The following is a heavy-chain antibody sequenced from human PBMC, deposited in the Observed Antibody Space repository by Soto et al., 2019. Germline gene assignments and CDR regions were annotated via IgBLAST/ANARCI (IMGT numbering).Heavy chain of an antibody. D-gene: IGHD6-19*01. CDR3: ARPLVAPVAGPYYYGMDV. Sequence: LRLSCVASGFTFNSYGFNWVRQAPGKGLEWVAVIWYDGNTKYYADSVRGRFTISRDNLRNTLYLQMNSLTAEDTAVYYCARPLVAPVAGPYYYGMDVWGQGTTVTVSS. CDR1: GFTFNSYG. V-gene: IGHV3-33*01. J-gene: IGHJ6*02. CDR2: IWYDGNTK.